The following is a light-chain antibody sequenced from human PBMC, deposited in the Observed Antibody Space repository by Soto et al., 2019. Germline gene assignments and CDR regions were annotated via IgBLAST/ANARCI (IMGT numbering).Light chain of an antibody. CDR3: QQYVHWPPGT. J-gene: IGKJ1*01. Sequence: EIVVTQSPATLSVSPGERVTLSCRASQSVSSSLAWYQQRPGQAPRLLIYDTSTRAPGIAARFSGNGSGTEFTRTISSLQSEEVSVYYCQQYVHWPPGTFGQGTTVEIK. CDR1: QSVSSS. CDR2: DTS. V-gene: IGKV3-15*01.